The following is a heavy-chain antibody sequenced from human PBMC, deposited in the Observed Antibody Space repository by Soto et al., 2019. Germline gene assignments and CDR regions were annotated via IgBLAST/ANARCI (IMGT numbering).Heavy chain of an antibody. CDR1: GGSISSSNYY. CDR3: ARSGTIFGVVKYYYMDV. V-gene: IGHV4-39*01. Sequence: TSETLSLTCTVSGGSISSSNYYWGWIRQTPGKGLEWIGSSYYRGNTHYNPSLKSRVTIYVDTSKNQFSLNLYSVTAADTAVYYCARSGTIFGVVKYYYMDVWGKGTTVTVSS. D-gene: IGHD3-3*01. J-gene: IGHJ6*03. CDR2: SYYRGNT.